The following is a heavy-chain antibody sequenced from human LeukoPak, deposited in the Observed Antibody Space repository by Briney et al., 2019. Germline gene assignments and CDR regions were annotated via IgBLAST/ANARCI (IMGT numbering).Heavy chain of an antibody. CDR3: ARGTPRVVVVAASYFDY. CDR2: ISSSSSYI. CDR1: GFTFSSYS. D-gene: IGHD2-15*01. J-gene: IGHJ4*02. V-gene: IGHV3-21*01. Sequence: GGSLRLSCAASGFTFSSYSMNWVRQAPGKGLEWVSSISSSSSYIYYADSVKGQFTISRDNAKNSLYLQMNSLRAEDTAVYYCARGTPRVVVVAASYFDYWGQGTLVTVSS.